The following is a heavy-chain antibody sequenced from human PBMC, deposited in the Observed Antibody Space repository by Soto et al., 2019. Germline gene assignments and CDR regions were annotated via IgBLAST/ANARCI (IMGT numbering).Heavy chain of an antibody. CDR2: ISGSGGST. D-gene: IGHD2-2*01. CDR3: AREGYCSSTSCYGRTDYYYYGMDV. Sequence: PGGSLRLSCAASGFTFSSYAMSWVRQAPWKGLEWVSAISGSGGSTYYADSVKGRFTISRDNSKNTLYLQMNSLRAEDTAVYYCAREGYCSSTSCYGRTDYYYYGMDVWGQGTTVTVSS. J-gene: IGHJ6*02. V-gene: IGHV3-23*01. CDR1: GFTFSSYA.